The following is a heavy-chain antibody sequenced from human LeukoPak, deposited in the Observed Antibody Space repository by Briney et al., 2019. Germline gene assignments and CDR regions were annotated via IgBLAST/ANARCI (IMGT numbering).Heavy chain of an antibody. CDR2: ISAYNGNT. Sequence: VASVKVSCKASGYTFTSYGISWVRQAPGQGLEWMGWISAYNGNTNYAQKLQGRVTMTTDTSTSTAYMELRSLRSDDTAVYYCARVPEESFAMVRGVPDYWGQGTLVTVSS. D-gene: IGHD3-10*01. J-gene: IGHJ4*02. V-gene: IGHV1-18*01. CDR1: GYTFTSYG. CDR3: ARVPEESFAMVRGVPDY.